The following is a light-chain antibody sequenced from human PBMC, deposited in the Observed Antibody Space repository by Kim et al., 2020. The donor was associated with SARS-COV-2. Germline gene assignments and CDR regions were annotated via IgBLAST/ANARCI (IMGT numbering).Light chain of an antibody. CDR2: GAS. Sequence: ETVLTQSPGTLSLSPGDRATLSCRASQIVGSTYLAWYQHKPGQAPRLLIHGASNRATGVPDRFSGSGSGTDFTLTVSRLEPEDFAVYYCQQYNFSPWTFGQGTKLEI. J-gene: IGKJ1*01. V-gene: IGKV3-20*01. CDR3: QQYNFSPWT. CDR1: QIVGSTY.